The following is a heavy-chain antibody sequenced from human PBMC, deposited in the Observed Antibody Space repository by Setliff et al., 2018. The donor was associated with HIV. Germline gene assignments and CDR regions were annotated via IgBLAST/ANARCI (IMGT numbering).Heavy chain of an antibody. Sequence: PSETLSLTCTVSGGSISSSSYYWGWIRQPPGKGLEWIGNIYYSGSTNYNPSLKSRVTISVDTSKKQFSLNLSSVTAADTAVYYCARRGWNGYKAFDYWGQGALVTVSS. D-gene: IGHD5-12*01. V-gene: IGHV4-39*07. CDR3: ARRGWNGYKAFDY. J-gene: IGHJ4*02. CDR2: IYYSGST. CDR1: GGSISSSSYY.